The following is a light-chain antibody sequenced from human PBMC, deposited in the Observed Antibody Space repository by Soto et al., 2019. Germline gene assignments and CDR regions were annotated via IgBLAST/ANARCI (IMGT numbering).Light chain of an antibody. CDR2: VNT. V-gene: IGLV1-40*01. CDR3: QSYDSSLSGYV. J-gene: IGLJ1*01. CDR1: SSNIGAGYD. Sequence: QSVLPQPPSVSGAPVQRVTISCTGSSSNIGAGYDVHWYQQLPGTAPKLLIYVNTNRPSGVPGRFSGSKSGTSASLAITGLQAEDEADYYCQSYDSSLSGYVFGTGTKVTVL.